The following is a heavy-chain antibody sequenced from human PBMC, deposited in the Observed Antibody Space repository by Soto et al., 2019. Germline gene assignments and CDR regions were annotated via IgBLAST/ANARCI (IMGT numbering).Heavy chain of an antibody. V-gene: IGHV1-69*12. D-gene: IGHD5-12*01. CDR2: IVPIVDTS. CDR3: VSVVAIPGYPDD. CDR1: GGTFSSYA. J-gene: IGHJ4*02. Sequence: QVQLVQSGAEVRQPASSVKVSCKTSGGTFSSYAISWVRQAPGQGLEWMGGIVPIVDTSTYAQKFQGRVTIPAAESTSTVYMELSSLRSDDPAVYYCVSVVAIPGYPDDWGQGTLVTVSS.